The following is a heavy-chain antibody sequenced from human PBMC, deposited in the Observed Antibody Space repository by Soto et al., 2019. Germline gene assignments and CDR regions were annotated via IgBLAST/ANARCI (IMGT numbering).Heavy chain of an antibody. J-gene: IGHJ6*02. CDR1: GGSFSGHS. CDR3: TRGPMVRTTKIGNTYYYYVINI. D-gene: IGHD3-16*01. Sequence: SETLSLTCAVYGGSFSGHSWPCIRQSPGKGLEWIVDSNHSGRVNYSPSLKSRVTISLDTSKNQFSLTLSAVTAADTAMYHCTRGPMVRTTKIGNTYYYYVINIWGQGTTVTVSS. CDR2: SNHSGRV. V-gene: IGHV4-34*01.